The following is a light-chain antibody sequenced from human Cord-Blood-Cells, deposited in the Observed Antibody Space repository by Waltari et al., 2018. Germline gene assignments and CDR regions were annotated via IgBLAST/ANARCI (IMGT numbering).Light chain of an antibody. CDR2: EVS. V-gene: IGLV2-8*01. CDR3: SSYAGSNNFVV. CDR1: SSHVGGYHY. J-gene: IGLJ2*01. Sequence: QSALTQPPSASGSPGQSVTISCTGTSSHVGGYHYVSWYQQHPAKAPKLMIYEVSKRPSRVPDLFSGSKSGNTASLTVSGLQAEDEADYYCSSYAGSNNFVVFGGGTKLTVL.